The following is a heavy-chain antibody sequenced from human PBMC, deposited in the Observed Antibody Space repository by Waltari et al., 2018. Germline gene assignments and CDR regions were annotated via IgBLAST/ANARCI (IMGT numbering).Heavy chain of an antibody. CDR3: ARGITGTTGDYFDY. CDR1: GYTFTVYY. V-gene: IGHV1-2*02. J-gene: IGHJ4*02. Sequence: HVQVVQSGAEVKRPGASLKVSCKASGYTFTVYYRHWVRQAPGQGLEWMGWINPNSGGTNYAQKFQGRVTMTRDTSISTAYMELSRLRSDDTAVYYCARGITGTTGDYFDYWGQGTLVTVSS. D-gene: IGHD1-7*01. CDR2: INPNSGGT.